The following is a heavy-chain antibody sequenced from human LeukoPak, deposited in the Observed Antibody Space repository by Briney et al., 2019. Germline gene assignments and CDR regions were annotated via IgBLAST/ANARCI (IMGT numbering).Heavy chain of an antibody. CDR2: IYHSGST. V-gene: IGHV4-38-2*02. CDR3: ARHVGRITIFGVVSYYFDY. CDR1: GYSISSGYY. J-gene: IGHJ4*02. D-gene: IGHD3-3*01. Sequence: SETLSLTCTVSGYSISSGYYWGWIRQPPGKGLEWIGSIYHSGSTYYNPSLKSRVTISVDTSKNQFSLKLSSVTAADTAVYYCARHVGRITIFGVVSYYFDYWGQGTLVTVPS.